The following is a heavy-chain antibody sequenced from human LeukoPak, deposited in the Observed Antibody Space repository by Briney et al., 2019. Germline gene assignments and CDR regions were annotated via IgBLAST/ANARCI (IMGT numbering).Heavy chain of an antibody. CDR1: GYTFTGYY. CDR2: INPNSGGT. Sequence: GASVKVSCKASGYTFTGYYMHWVRQAPGQGLEWMGWINPNSGGTNYAQKFQGRVTMTRDTSISTAYMELSRLRSDDTAVYYCARVMITFRGVIGPFDYWGQGTLVTVSS. J-gene: IGHJ4*02. D-gene: IGHD3-16*02. V-gene: IGHV1-2*02. CDR3: ARVMITFRGVIGPFDY.